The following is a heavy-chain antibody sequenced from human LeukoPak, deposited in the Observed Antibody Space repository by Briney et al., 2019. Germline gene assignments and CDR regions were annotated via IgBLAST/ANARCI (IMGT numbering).Heavy chain of an antibody. D-gene: IGHD3-22*01. Sequence: SETLSLTCSVSGGSISRYYWSWIRQPPGKGLEWIGYISYSGSTNYNPSLKSRVTISVDTSKNQFSLKLTSVTAADTAVYYCASAGYASNGYADDFDLWGQGTMVTVSS. CDR2: ISYSGST. J-gene: IGHJ3*01. CDR3: ASAGYASNGYADDFDL. V-gene: IGHV4-59*01. CDR1: GGSISRYY.